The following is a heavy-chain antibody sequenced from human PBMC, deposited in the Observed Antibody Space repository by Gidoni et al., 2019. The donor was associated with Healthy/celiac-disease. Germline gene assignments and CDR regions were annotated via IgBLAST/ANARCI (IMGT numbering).Heavy chain of an antibody. CDR1: GFTFSSYG. CDR2: IWYDGSNK. J-gene: IGHJ6*02. D-gene: IGHD3-22*01. CDR3: ARDLNDSSGYYYDYYYYYGMDV. Sequence: QVQLVESGGGVVQPGRSLRLSCAASGFTFSSYGMHWVRQAPGQGLEWVAVIWYDGSNKYYADSVKGRFTISRDNSKNTLYLQMNSLRAEDTAVYYCARDLNDSSGYYYDYYYYYGMDVWGQGTTVTVSS. V-gene: IGHV3-33*01.